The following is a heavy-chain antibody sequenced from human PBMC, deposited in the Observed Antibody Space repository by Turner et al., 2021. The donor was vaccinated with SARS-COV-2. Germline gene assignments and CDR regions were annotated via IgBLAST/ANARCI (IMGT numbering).Heavy chain of an antibody. J-gene: IGHJ4*02. CDR3: AREHPPSSWQTYYFDF. D-gene: IGHD6-13*01. CDR2: IGYDGSNK. V-gene: IGHV3-33*01. Sequence: QVQLVESWGGVVQPWRSLRLSFSASGFTFSSSGMHWVRQAPGKGLEWVAMIGYDGSNKYYADSVKGRFTISRDNSKNTLYLQMNSLRAEDTAVYYCAREHPPSSWQTYYFDFWGQGTLVTVSS. CDR1: GFTFSSSG.